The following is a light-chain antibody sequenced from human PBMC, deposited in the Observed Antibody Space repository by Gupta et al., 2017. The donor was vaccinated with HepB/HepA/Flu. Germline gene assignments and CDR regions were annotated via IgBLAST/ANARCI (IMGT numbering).Light chain of an antibody. CDR2: DAS. CDR3: QQRSNFA. V-gene: IGKV3-11*01. Sequence: EIVVTQSPATLSLSPGERASLSCRTSQSVGNYLAWYQQKPGQALRLLIYDASNRAAGIPARCSGSGSGTDFTLTISSLEPEDFAVYYCQQRSNFAFGGGTKVEIK. CDR1: QSVGNY. J-gene: IGKJ4*01.